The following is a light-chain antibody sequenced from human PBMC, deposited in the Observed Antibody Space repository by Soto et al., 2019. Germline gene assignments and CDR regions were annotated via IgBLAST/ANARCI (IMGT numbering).Light chain of an antibody. CDR2: DAS. CDR3: QQYGSSRGT. Sequence: EIVLTQYPATLSLSPGERATLSCGASQSVSSSSLAWYQQKPGLAPRLLISDASSRATGIPDRFSGSGSGTGFPLTISRLEPEDFAVYYCQQYGSSRGTFGQGTRLEIK. J-gene: IGKJ5*01. V-gene: IGKV3D-20*01. CDR1: QSVSSSS.